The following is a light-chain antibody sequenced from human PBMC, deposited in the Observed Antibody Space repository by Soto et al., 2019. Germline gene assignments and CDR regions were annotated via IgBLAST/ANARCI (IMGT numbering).Light chain of an antibody. V-gene: IGKV3-11*01. Sequence: EIGLTQSPATLSLTPGERATLSCRASQSVSSYLAWYQQKPGQAPRLLIYDASNRATGIPARFSGSGSGTDFTLTISSLEPEDFAVYYCQQRSNCQFTFGPGTKVDIK. CDR3: QQRSNCQFT. CDR1: QSVSSY. CDR2: DAS. J-gene: IGKJ3*01.